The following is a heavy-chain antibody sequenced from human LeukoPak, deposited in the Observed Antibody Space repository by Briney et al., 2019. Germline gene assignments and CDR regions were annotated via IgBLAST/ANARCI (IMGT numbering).Heavy chain of an antibody. V-gene: IGHV4-39*01. J-gene: IGHJ4*02. CDR3: ASIRGYYFRIFDY. D-gene: IGHD3-22*01. Sequence: SETLSLTCTVSGGSISSSSYYWGWIRQPPGKRLEWIGSIYYSGSTYYNPSLKSRVTISVDTSKNQFSLKLSSVTAADTAVYYCASIRGYYFRIFDYWGQGTLVTVSS. CDR2: IYYSGST. CDR1: GGSISSSSYY.